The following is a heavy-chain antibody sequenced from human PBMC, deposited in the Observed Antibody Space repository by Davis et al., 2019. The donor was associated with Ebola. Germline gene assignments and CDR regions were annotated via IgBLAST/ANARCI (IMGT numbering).Heavy chain of an antibody. V-gene: IGHV1-69*05. CDR1: AGTFSSYA. CDR3: AVGITIFGVVIIPYYIMDV. CDR2: IIPIFGTA. D-gene: IGHD3-3*01. Sequence: SVQVSCKASAGTFSSYAISWVRQAPGQGLEWMGGIIPIFGTANYAQKLQGRVTMTTDTSTSTAYMELRSLRSDDTAVYYCAVGITIFGVVIIPYYIMDVWGQGTTVTVSS. J-gene: IGHJ6*03.